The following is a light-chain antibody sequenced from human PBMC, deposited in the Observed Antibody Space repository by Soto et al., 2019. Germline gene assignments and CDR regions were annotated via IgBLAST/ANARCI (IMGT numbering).Light chain of an antibody. V-gene: IGLV2-23*01. CDR3: CSYADTNRVL. CDR2: EGT. Sequence: QSALTQPASVSGSPGQSITISCTGTSSDVGSYNLVSWYQQHPGKAPKLMIYEGTKRPSGVSNRFSGSKSGNTASLTISGLQAEDESDYYCCSYADTNRVLFGGGTKLTVL. J-gene: IGLJ2*01. CDR1: SSDVGSYNL.